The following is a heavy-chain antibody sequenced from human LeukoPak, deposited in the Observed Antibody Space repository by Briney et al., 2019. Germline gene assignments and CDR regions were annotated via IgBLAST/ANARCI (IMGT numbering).Heavy chain of an antibody. J-gene: IGHJ4*02. CDR2: IYHSGST. V-gene: IGHV4-38-2*02. CDR3: ARRIAAAGGFDY. Sequence: SETLSLTCTVSGYSISSGYYWGWIRQPPGKGLEWIGSIYHSGSTYYNPSLKSRVTISVDTSKNQFSLKLSSVTAADTAVYYCARRIAAAGGFDYWGQGTLVTVSS. D-gene: IGHD6-13*01. CDR1: GYSISSGYY.